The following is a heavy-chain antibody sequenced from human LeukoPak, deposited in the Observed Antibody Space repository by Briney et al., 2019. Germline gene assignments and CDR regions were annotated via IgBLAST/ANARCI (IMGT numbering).Heavy chain of an antibody. J-gene: IGHJ2*01. CDR2: IYYSGST. CDR3: AREAGEYNFDL. CDR1: GGSISSYY. V-gene: IGHV4-59*12. Sequence: SETLSLTCTVSGGSISSYYWSWIRQPPGKGLEWIGYIYYSGSTNYNPSLKSRVTISVDTSKNQFSLKLSSVTAADTAVYYCAREAGEYNFDLWGRGTLVTVSS. D-gene: IGHD2/OR15-2a*01.